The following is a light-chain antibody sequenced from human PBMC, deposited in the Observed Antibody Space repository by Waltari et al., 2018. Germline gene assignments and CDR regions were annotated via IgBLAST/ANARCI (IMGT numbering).Light chain of an antibody. CDR1: TGHIGIYNY. Sequence: QSALTQPASVSGSPGQPITITCTRTTGHIGIYNYVSRYQQYPGEAPKLIVYDVDNRPSGISDRFSGSKSGNTASLTISGLQTEDEADYYCSSYTSGASVDVFGTGTRVTVL. J-gene: IGLJ1*01. V-gene: IGLV2-14*01. CDR3: SSYTSGASVDV. CDR2: DVD.